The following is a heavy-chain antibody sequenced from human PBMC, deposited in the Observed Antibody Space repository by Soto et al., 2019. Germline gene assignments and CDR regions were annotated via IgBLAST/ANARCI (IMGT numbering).Heavy chain of an antibody. V-gene: IGHV4-34*02. CDR1: GGSFSGYY. CDR2: INASGST. CDR3: AGVDDY. Sequence: QVQLQQWGAGLLKPSETLSLTCAVYGGSFSGYYWSWIRQPPGKGLEWIGEINASGSTKYNPSLQSRATISVDTSKNQFSLKLSSVTAADTAVYYCAGVDDYWGQGTLVTVSS. D-gene: IGHD3-9*01. J-gene: IGHJ4*02.